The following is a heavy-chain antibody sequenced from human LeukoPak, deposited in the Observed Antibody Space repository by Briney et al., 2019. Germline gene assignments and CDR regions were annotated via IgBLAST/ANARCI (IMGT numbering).Heavy chain of an antibody. Sequence: PGGSLRLSCAASGFTFSSYWMNWARQAPGKGPEWEASINHNGNVNYYVDSVKGRFTISRDNAKNSLYLQMSNLRAEDTAVYFCARGGGLDVWGQGATVTVSS. V-gene: IGHV3-7*03. CDR3: ARGGGLDV. D-gene: IGHD3-16*01. J-gene: IGHJ6*02. CDR1: GFTFSSYW. CDR2: INHNGNVN.